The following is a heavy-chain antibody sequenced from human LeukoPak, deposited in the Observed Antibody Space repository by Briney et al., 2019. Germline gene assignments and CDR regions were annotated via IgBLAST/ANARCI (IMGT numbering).Heavy chain of an antibody. Sequence: PSETLSLTCAVYGGSFSGYYWSWIRQPPGKGLEWIGEINHSGSTNYNPSPKSRVTISVDTSKNQFSLKLSSVTAADTAVYYCARGPDYYDSSGLNWYFDRWGRGTLVTVSS. CDR3: ARGPDYYDSSGLNWYFDR. CDR2: INHSGST. D-gene: IGHD3-22*01. J-gene: IGHJ2*01. CDR1: GGSFSGYY. V-gene: IGHV4-34*01.